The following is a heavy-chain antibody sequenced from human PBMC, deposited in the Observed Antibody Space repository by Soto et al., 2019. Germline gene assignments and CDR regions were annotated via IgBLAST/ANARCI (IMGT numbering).Heavy chain of an antibody. V-gene: IGHV1-18*04. CDR3: ARLNTYDNIASRRWRDP. CDR2: INPHSGDT. J-gene: IGHJ5*02. D-gene: IGHD3-22*01. CDR1: GYTFTSYV. Sequence: PLLQSGAEVREPGASVKVSCKASGYTFTSYVVTWMRLVPGLGPEFMGWINPHSGDTNYAQNFQGRVTLTTDTSTNTAYMELSSLKFDDTAVYYCARLNTYDNIASRRWRDPWGQGTLVTVSS.